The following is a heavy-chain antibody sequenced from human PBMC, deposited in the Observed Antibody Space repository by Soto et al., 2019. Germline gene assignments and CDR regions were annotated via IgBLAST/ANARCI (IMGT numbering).Heavy chain of an antibody. V-gene: IGHV4-59*01. CDR2: IYYSGST. Sequence: PSETLSLTCTVSGDSISSYFWSWIRQPPGKGLEWIGYIYYSGSTNYNPSLKSRVTISVDPSKNQFSLKLSSVTAADTAVYYCARSSGLDGSSWYGPVDFWGQGTLVTVPQ. CDR3: ARSSGLDGSSWYGPVDF. J-gene: IGHJ4*02. D-gene: IGHD6-13*01. CDR1: GDSISSYF.